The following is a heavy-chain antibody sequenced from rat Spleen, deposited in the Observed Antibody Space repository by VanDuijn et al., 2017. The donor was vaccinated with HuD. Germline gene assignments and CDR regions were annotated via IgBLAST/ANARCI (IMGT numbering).Heavy chain of an antibody. Sequence: EVQLVESGGGLVQPGRSLKLSCAASGFTFSNYDMAWVRQAPTKGLEWVASMVTSGGTTYYRDSVKGRFTVSRDNAQSTLYLQMDSLRSEDTATYYCARRGYDGYAFDYWGQGVMVTVSS. J-gene: IGHJ2*01. V-gene: IGHV5-25*01. CDR3: ARRGYDGYAFDY. CDR2: MVTSGGTT. CDR1: GFTFSNYD. D-gene: IGHD1-12*03.